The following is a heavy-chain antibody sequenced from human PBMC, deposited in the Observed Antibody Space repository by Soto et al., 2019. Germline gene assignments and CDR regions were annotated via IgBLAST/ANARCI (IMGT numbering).Heavy chain of an antibody. CDR3: ATVPSP. CDR1: DGSISSGGYS. J-gene: IGHJ5*02. Sequence: SETLSVTCAVSDGSISSGGYSWSWVRQPPGKGLEWIGYIYHSGSTYYNPSLKSRVTISVDRSKNQFSLKLSSVTAADTAVYYCATVPSPWGQGTLVTVSS. CDR2: IYHSGST. V-gene: IGHV4-30-2*01.